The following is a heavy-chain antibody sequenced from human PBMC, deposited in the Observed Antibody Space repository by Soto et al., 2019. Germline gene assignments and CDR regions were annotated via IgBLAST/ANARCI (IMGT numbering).Heavy chain of an antibody. D-gene: IGHD3-10*01. CDR1: GFTFSSYG. J-gene: IGHJ5*02. CDR2: ISYDGSNK. Sequence: QVQLVESGGGVVQPGRSLRLSCAASGFTFSSYGMHWVRQAPGKGLEWVAVISYDGSNKYYADSVKGRFTISRDNSKNSLYLQMNCLRAEDTAVYYCAKINPMYGTGSYSPWSQGTLVTVSS. CDR3: AKINPMYGTGSYSP. V-gene: IGHV3-30*18.